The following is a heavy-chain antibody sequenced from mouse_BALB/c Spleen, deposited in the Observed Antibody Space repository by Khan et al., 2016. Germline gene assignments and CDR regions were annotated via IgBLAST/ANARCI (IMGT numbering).Heavy chain of an antibody. CDR1: GSTFTDYS. Sequence: QFQLVQSGPVLKKPGETVKISCKTSGSTFTDYSRHWLKQAPGKGLQWMGWMSADTGEPTYADDFKGRFAFSLETSANTAYLQIHNLKNEDTATYFCASYYYEYFLDSWGQGTALTVSS. J-gene: IGHJ2*01. CDR3: ASYYYEYFLDS. D-gene: IGHD1-1*02. V-gene: IGHV9-2-1*01. CDR2: MSADTGEP.